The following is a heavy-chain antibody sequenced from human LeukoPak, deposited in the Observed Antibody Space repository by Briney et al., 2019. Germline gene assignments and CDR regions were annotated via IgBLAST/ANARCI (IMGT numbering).Heavy chain of an antibody. CDR2: ISSSGSYI. V-gene: IGHV3-21*04. Sequence: PGGSLRLSCAASGFTFSSYSMDWVRQAPGKGLEWVSFISSSGSYIHYADSVKGRFTISRDNAENSLYLQMNSLRAEDTAVYYCANYYGSGSFRNWFDPWGQGTLVTVSS. CDR3: ANYYGSGSFRNWFDP. J-gene: IGHJ5*02. CDR1: GFTFSSYS. D-gene: IGHD3-10*01.